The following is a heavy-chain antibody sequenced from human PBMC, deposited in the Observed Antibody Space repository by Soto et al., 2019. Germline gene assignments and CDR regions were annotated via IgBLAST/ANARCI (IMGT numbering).Heavy chain of an antibody. CDR3: AREDHIGGFYFDY. Sequence: SETLSLTCTVSGGSVTSYYWSWIRQPPGKGLEWIGDIYHSGITKYNPSLKRRVTISVDTSKNQFSLKLSSVTAADTAVYYCAREDHIGGFYFDYWGQGTLVTVSS. CDR1: GGSVTSYY. J-gene: IGHJ4*02. CDR2: IYHSGIT. V-gene: IGHV4-59*02. D-gene: IGHD3-16*01.